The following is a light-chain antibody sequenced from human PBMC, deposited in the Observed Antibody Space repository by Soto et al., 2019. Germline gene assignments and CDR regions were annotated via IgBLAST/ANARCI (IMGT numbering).Light chain of an antibody. CDR3: SSFAGGGNPVL. J-gene: IGLJ2*01. Sequence: QSALTQPPSASGSLGQSVTISCTGTSSDVGGYNYVSWHQQHPGKAPKGMIYEVTKRPPGVPDRFSGSKSGNTASLTVSGLQAEDEADYYCSSFAGGGNPVLLGGGTKVTVL. CDR2: EVT. V-gene: IGLV2-8*01. CDR1: SSDVGGYNY.